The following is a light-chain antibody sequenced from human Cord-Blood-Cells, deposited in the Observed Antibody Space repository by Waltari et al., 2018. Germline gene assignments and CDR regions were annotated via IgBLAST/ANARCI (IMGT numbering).Light chain of an antibody. Sequence: QSALTHPAPVSGSPGQSITTSCTGTSSDVGGYNYFAWYQQHPGKAPKLMIYDVSNRPSGVSNRFSGSKSGNTASLTISGLQAEDEADYYCSSYTSSSTLVFGTGTKVTVL. V-gene: IGLV2-14*03. J-gene: IGLJ1*01. CDR1: SSDVGGYNY. CDR2: DVS. CDR3: SSYTSSSTLV.